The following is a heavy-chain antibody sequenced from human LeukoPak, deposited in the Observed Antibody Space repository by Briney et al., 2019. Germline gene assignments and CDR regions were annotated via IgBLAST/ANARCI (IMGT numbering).Heavy chain of an antibody. D-gene: IGHD6-13*01. Sequence: PGGSLRLSCAASGFTFSSYEMNWVRRAPGKGLEWVSYISSSGSTIYYADSVKGRFTISRDNAKNSLYLQMNSLRAEDTAVYYCASAAAGSGVAYYYYYMDVWGKGTTVTVSS. J-gene: IGHJ6*03. CDR3: ASAAAGSGVAYYYYYMDV. CDR1: GFTFSSYE. CDR2: ISSSGSTI. V-gene: IGHV3-48*03.